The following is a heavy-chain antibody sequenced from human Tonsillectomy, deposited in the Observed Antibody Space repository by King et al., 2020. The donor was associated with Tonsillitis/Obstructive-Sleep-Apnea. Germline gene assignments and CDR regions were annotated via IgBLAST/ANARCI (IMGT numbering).Heavy chain of an antibody. Sequence: QQQESGPGLVKPSETLSLTCTVSGGSISSYYWSWIRQPAGKGLEWIGRIYTSESTNYNPSLKSRVTMSVDTSKNQFSLKLSSVTAADTAVYYCARFCLHCGGDCCLFDYWGQGTLVTVSS. J-gene: IGHJ4*02. CDR2: IYTSEST. V-gene: IGHV4-4*07. CDR3: ARFCLHCGGDCCLFDY. CDR1: GGSISSYY. D-gene: IGHD2-21*02.